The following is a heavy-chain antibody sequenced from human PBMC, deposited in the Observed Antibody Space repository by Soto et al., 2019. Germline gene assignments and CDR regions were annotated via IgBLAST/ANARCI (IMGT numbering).Heavy chain of an antibody. CDR3: ARDFSSIAAPHYYYGMDV. D-gene: IGHD6-6*01. CDR2: ISYDGSNK. J-gene: IGHJ6*02. Sequence: GGSLRLSCAASGFTFSSYAMHWVRQAPGKGLEWVAVISYDGSNKYYADSVKGRFTISRDNSKNTLYLQMNSLRAEDTAVYYCARDFSSIAAPHYYYGMDVWGQGTTVTVSS. V-gene: IGHV3-30-3*01. CDR1: GFTFSSYA.